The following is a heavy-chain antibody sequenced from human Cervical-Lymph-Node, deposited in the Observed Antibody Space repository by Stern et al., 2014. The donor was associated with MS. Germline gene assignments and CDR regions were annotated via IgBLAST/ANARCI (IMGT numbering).Heavy chain of an antibody. V-gene: IGHV1-69*01. J-gene: IGHJ4*02. CDR2: TTPLFGTA. D-gene: IGHD6-13*01. CDR3: ARHQAGIAAD. Sequence: QVQLVQSGAEVKKPGSSVKVSCKASGDTFSSLDIGWVRQAPGQGPEWLGVTTPLFGTANSAQNVQGRVTFSADDSTSTTYMELSSLRSEDTAVYYCARHQAGIAADWGQGTLVTVSS. CDR1: GDTFSSLD.